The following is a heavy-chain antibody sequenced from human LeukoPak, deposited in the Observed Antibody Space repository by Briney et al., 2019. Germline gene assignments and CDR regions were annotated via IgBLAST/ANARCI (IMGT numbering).Heavy chain of an antibody. CDR3: ARDRTTGTTFYGTDV. D-gene: IGHD1-1*01. Sequence: GGSLRLSCAASGFTFSSYSMNWVRQAPGKGLEWVSSISSSSSYIYYADSVKGRFTISRDNAKNSLYLQMNSLRAEDTAVYYCARDRTTGTTFYGTDVWGQGTTVTVSS. V-gene: IGHV3-21*01. J-gene: IGHJ6*02. CDR1: GFTFSSYS. CDR2: ISSSSSYI.